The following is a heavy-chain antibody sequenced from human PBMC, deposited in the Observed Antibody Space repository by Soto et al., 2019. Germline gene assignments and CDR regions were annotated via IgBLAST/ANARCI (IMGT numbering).Heavy chain of an antibody. CDR2: ISSSGGST. CDR1: GFTFSSNA. Sequence: GGSLRLSCAASGFTFSSNAMSWVRQAPGKGLEWVSGISSSGGSTYYADSVKGRFTISRDNSKNMLYLQMNNLRAEDTAVYYCAKAQGGSYFDYWGEGTLVTVSS. V-gene: IGHV3-23*01. J-gene: IGHJ4*02. D-gene: IGHD2-15*01. CDR3: AKAQGGSYFDY.